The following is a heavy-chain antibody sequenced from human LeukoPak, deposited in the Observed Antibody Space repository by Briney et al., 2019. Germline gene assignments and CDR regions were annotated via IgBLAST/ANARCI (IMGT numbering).Heavy chain of an antibody. J-gene: IGHJ4*02. Sequence: ASVTVSCKASGYTFTGYYMHWVRQAPGQGLEWMGIINPSGGSTTYAQNFQGRVTMTRDTSTSTIYMELSSLRSEDTAVYYCARGMEMATIGTDYWGQGTLVTVSS. D-gene: IGHD5-24*01. V-gene: IGHV1-46*01. CDR3: ARGMEMATIGTDY. CDR1: GYTFTGYY. CDR2: INPSGGST.